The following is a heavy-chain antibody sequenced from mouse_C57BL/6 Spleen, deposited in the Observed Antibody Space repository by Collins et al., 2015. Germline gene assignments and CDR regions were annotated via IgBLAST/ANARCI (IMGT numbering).Heavy chain of an antibody. D-gene: IGHD3-2*02. CDR3: ARIAPLDSSGYSYYFDY. V-gene: IGHV8-8*01. Sequence: QVTLKESGPGILQPSQTLSLTCSFSGFSLSTFGMGVGWIRQPSGKGLEWLAHIWWDDDKYYNPALKSRLTISKDTSKNQVFLKIANVDTADTATYYCARIAPLDSSGYSYYFDYWGQGTTLTVSS. J-gene: IGHJ2*01. CDR2: IWWDDDK. CDR1: GFSLSTFGMG.